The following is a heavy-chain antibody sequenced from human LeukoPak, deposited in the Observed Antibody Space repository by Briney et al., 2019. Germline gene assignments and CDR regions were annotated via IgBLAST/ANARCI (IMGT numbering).Heavy chain of an antibody. CDR2: INPSGGST. J-gene: IGHJ5*02. CDR1: GYTFTSYY. D-gene: IGHD1-20*01. CDR3: ARASEGITGTAGFDP. Sequence: ASVKVSCKASGYTFTSYYMHWVRQAPGQGLEWMGIINPSGGSTSYAQKFQGRVTVTRDMSTSTVYMELSSLRSEDTAVYYCARASEGITGTAGFDPWGQGTLVTVSS. V-gene: IGHV1-46*01.